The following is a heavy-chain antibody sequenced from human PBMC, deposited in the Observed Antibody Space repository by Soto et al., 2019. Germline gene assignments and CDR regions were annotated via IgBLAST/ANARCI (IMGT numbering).Heavy chain of an antibody. CDR3: ARHGYTSGRTYFDY. D-gene: IGHD6-19*01. CDR1: GGSISSSRCH. V-gene: IGHV4-39*01. Sequence: SETLSLTCTVSGGSISSSRCHWGWIRQPPGKGLEWIASIKYSGTTFYNPSLKSRVTLSVDTSKNQFALKLSSVTAAETAVYYCARHGYTSGRTYFDYWGQGTLVTVSS. J-gene: IGHJ4*02. CDR2: IKYSGTT.